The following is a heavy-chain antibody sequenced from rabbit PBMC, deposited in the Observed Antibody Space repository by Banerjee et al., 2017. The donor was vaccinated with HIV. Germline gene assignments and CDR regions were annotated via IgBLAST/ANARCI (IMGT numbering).Heavy chain of an antibody. Sequence: QEQLKETGGDLVKPEGSLTLTCTASGFSFSNKYVMCWVRQAPGKGLEWIACINTISGDTVYATWAKGRFTISKASWTTVTLQMTSLTAADTATYFCARDLPGSTGWNFNLWGQGTLVTVS. D-gene: IGHD7-1*01. CDR3: ARDLPGSTGWNFNL. CDR2: INTISGDT. CDR1: GFSFSNKYV. V-gene: IGHV1S45*01. J-gene: IGHJ4*01.